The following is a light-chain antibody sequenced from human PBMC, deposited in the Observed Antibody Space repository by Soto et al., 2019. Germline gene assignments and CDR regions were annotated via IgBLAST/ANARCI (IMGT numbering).Light chain of an antibody. CDR3: QQYNSYSRT. CDR2: DAS. V-gene: IGKV1-5*01. J-gene: IGKJ1*01. Sequence: DIQMTQSPSTLSASVGDRVTITCRPSQSISSWLAWYQQKPGKAPKLLIYDASSLESGVPSRFSGSGSGTEFTLTISSLQPDDFATYYCQQYNSYSRTFGQGTKVEIK. CDR1: QSISSW.